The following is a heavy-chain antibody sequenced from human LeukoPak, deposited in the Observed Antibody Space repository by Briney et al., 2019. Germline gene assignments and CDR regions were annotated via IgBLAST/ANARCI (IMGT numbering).Heavy chain of an antibody. J-gene: IGHJ5*02. CDR2: INHSGST. Sequence: SETLSLTCAVYGGSFSGYYWSWIRQPPGKGLEWIGEINHSGSTNYNPSLKSRVTISVDTSKNQFSLKLSSVTAADTAVYYCARALEQCLANRGFDPWGQGTLVTVSS. CDR1: GGSFSGYY. CDR3: ARALEQCLANRGFDP. D-gene: IGHD6-19*01. V-gene: IGHV4-34*01.